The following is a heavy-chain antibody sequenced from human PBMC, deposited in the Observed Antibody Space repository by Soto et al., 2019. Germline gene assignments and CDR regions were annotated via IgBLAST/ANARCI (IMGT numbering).Heavy chain of an antibody. Sequence: QVQLVQSGAEVKKPGASVKVSCKASGYTFTSYGISWVRQAPGQGLEWMGWISAYNGNTNYAQKLQGRVTMTTDTSTSTAYMELRSLRSDDTAVYYCARDRRGFTIFGVVTRYYGMDVWDQGTTVTVSS. CDR2: ISAYNGNT. CDR3: ARDRRGFTIFGVVTRYYGMDV. J-gene: IGHJ6*02. CDR1: GYTFTSYG. V-gene: IGHV1-18*04. D-gene: IGHD3-3*01.